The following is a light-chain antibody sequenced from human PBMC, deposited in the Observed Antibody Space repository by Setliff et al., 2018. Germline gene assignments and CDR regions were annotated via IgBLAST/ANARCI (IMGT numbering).Light chain of an antibody. CDR3: NANTCTTTYM. CDR2: GVS. V-gene: IGLV2-14*03. Sequence: QSVLTQPASVSGSPGQSITISCPGTSSDVGSYDVVSWYQQHPGKAPKLIIYGVSDRPSGVSNRFSGSKSGNTASLTISGLQTEDEADYYCNANTCTTTYMFGRGTKVTVL. J-gene: IGLJ3*02. CDR1: SSDVGSYDV.